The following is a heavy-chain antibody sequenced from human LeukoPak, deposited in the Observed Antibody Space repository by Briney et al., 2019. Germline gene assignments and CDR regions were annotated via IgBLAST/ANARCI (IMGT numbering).Heavy chain of an antibody. J-gene: IGHJ4*02. CDR1: LFSVRATGVG. CDR2: ILWDVDR. D-gene: IGHD2-15*01. CDR3: ADSDRYCSGGSCYPGSYLVY. Sequence: SGPTLVKPTQTLTLTRSLTLFSVRATGVGVGWIRQPPGKTLEWLALILWDVDRRYSPSLKTRLTITKDTSCNHLELTMTKMIPVDTAAYYCADSDRYCSGGSCYPGSYLVYWGQGTLVSVPS. V-gene: IGHV2-5*02.